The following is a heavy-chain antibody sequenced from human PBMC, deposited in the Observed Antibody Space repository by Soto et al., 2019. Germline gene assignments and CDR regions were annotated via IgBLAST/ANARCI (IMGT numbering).Heavy chain of an antibody. V-gene: IGHV4-30-4*01. CDR3: YRVKHTLYRHYYFDY. CDR1: GGTINRGDDF. CDR2: IFYTGIK. Sequence: TLSPTCSVSGGTINRGDDFWSWIRQPPGKGLEWIGSIFYTGIKYYSPSLKSRASMSMYTSKKVYSLRIRPLTAADTDVYFCYRVKHTLYRHYYFDYWGQATPVTFPS. D-gene: IGHD2-15*01. J-gene: IGHJ4*02.